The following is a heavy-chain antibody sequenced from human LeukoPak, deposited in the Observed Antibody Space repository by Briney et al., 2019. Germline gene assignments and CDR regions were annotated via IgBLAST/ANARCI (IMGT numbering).Heavy chain of an antibody. CDR3: ARDIGLVRGSIDSLIAFDF. CDR2: ISLATGAP. CDR1: GYTFTNYG. Sequence: ASVKVSCKASGYTFTNYGISWVRQAPGQGLEWVAWISLATGAPSYAQKFQGRVTLTTDTSTSTAYMELRSLKSDDTAVYYCARDIGLVRGSIDSLIAFDFWGQGTAVTVSS. J-gene: IGHJ3*01. V-gene: IGHV1-18*01. D-gene: IGHD3-10*01.